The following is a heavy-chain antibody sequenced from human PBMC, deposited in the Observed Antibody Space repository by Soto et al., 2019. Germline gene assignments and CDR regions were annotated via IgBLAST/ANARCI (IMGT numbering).Heavy chain of an antibody. J-gene: IGHJ5*02. V-gene: IGHV4-31*03. Sequence: QVQLQESGPGLVKPSQTLSLTCTVSGGSISSGGYYWSWIRQHPGKGLAGIGYIYYSGRTYYNPSLKSRVTISVDTSKNQFSLKLSSVTAADTAVYYCARDSGPGRGWFDPWGQGTLVTVSS. CDR3: ARDSGPGRGWFDP. CDR1: GGSISSGGYY. D-gene: IGHD3-10*01. CDR2: IYYSGRT.